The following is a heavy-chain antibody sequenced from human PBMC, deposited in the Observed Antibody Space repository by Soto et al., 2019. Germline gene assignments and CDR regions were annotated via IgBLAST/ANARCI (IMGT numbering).Heavy chain of an antibody. CDR2: IYYSGST. J-gene: IGHJ6*02. Sequence: PSETLSLTCTVSGGSISSSSYYWGWIRQPPGKGLEWIGSIYYSGSTYYNPSLKSRVTISVDTSKNQFSLKLSSVTAADTAVYYCARHYYDSSGYYYYYYYYGMDVWGQGTTVTVSS. V-gene: IGHV4-39*01. D-gene: IGHD3-22*01. CDR3: ARHYYDSSGYYYYYYYYGMDV. CDR1: GGSISSSSYY.